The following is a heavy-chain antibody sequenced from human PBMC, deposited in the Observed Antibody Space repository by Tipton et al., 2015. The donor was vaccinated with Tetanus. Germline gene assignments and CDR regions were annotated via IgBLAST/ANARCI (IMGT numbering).Heavy chain of an antibody. CDR3: ARKWDIVAVSAANYYGLDV. CDR2: IIPIFGTA. Sequence: QSGAEVKKPGSSVKVSCKASGGTFNNYAISWVRQAPGQGLEWMGGIIPIFGTAKYAQKFQGRVTITADESTSTAYMELSSLRSEDTAVYYCARKWDIVAVSAANYYGLDVWGQGTTVTVSS. V-gene: IGHV1-69*01. CDR1: GGTFNNYA. J-gene: IGHJ6*02. D-gene: IGHD2-2*01.